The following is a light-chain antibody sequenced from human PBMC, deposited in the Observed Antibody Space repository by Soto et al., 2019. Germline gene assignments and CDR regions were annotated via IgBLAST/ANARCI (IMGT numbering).Light chain of an antibody. Sequence: EIVLTQSPGTLSLSPGERATLSCRASQSVGSSYLAWYQQKPGQAPGLLIYGASSRASGIPDRFSGSGYGTGFTLTISRLEPEDFAVYYCKQFGSAPATFGQGTRLEIK. CDR1: QSVGSSY. CDR2: GAS. J-gene: IGKJ5*01. V-gene: IGKV3-20*01. CDR3: KQFGSAPAT.